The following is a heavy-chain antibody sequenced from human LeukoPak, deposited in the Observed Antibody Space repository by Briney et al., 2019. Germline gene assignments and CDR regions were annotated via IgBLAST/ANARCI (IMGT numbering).Heavy chain of an antibody. Sequence: ASVKVSCKASGYTFTGYYTHWVRQAPGQELEWMGWINPNSGGTNYAQNFQGRVIMTRDTSISTAYMEMSRLRSDDTALYYCARGPSTTVTNRNYFDYWGQGTLVTVSS. J-gene: IGHJ4*02. D-gene: IGHD4-11*01. CDR2: INPNSGGT. V-gene: IGHV1-2*02. CDR1: GYTFTGYY. CDR3: ARGPSTTVTNRNYFDY.